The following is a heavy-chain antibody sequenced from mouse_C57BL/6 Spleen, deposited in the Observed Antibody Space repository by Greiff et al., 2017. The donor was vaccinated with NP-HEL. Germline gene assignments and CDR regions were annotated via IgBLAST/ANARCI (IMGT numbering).Heavy chain of an antibody. V-gene: IGHV1-26*01. CDR3: ARWGWDRYFDV. CDR1: GYTFTDYY. D-gene: IGHD4-1*01. CDR2: INPNNGGT. J-gene: IGHJ1*03. Sequence: VQLQQSGPELVKPGASVKISCKASGYTFTDYYMNWVKQSHGKSLEWIGDINPNNGGTRYNRKFKGKATLTVDKSASTAYMELRSLTSEDSAVYYCARWGWDRYFDVWGTGTTVTVSS.